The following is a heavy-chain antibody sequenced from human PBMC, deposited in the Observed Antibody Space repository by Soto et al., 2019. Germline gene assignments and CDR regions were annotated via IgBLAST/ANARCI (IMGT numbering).Heavy chain of an antibody. J-gene: IGHJ4*02. Sequence: ASVKVSCKASGYTFTSYGISWVRQAPGQGLEWMGWISAYNGNTNYAQKLQGRVTMTTDTSTSTAYVELRSLRSDDTAVYYCARDEYYYDSSGYYSPVGYWGQGTLVTVSS. CDR3: ARDEYYYDSSGYYSPVGY. D-gene: IGHD3-22*01. V-gene: IGHV1-18*01. CDR1: GYTFTSYG. CDR2: ISAYNGNT.